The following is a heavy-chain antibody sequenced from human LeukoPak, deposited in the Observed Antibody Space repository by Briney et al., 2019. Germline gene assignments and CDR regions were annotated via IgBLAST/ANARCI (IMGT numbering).Heavy chain of an antibody. Sequence: GGSLRLSCAASGFTFSSYAMHWVRQAPGKGLEWVAVISYDGSNKYYADSVKGRFTISRDNSKNTLYLQMNSLRAEDTAVYYCARDPYSSGWPYFDYWGQGTLVTVSS. D-gene: IGHD6-19*01. CDR3: ARDPYSSGWPYFDY. CDR2: ISYDGSNK. J-gene: IGHJ4*02. CDR1: GFTFSSYA. V-gene: IGHV3-30-3*01.